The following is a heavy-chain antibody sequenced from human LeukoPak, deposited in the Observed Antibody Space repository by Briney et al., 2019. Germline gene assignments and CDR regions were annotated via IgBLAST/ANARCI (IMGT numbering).Heavy chain of an antibody. CDR3: AIRDGRHFDY. D-gene: IGHD2-21*01. V-gene: IGHV3-30*03. Sequence: GGSLRLSCAASGFTFSSYDMHWVRQAPGKGLEWVAVISYDGSNKYYADSVKGRFTISRDNSKNTLYLQMNSLRAEDTAVYYCAIRDGRHFDYWGQGTLVTVSS. CDR1: GFTFSSYD. CDR2: ISYDGSNK. J-gene: IGHJ4*02.